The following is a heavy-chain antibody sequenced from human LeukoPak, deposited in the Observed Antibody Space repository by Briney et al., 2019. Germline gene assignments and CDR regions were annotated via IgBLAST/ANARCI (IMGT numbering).Heavy chain of an antibody. CDR1: GGTFSSYA. CDR3: ARGHCSGGSCYRAPQRPNWFDP. CDR2: IIPIFGIA. Sequence: SVKASCKASGGTFSSYAISWVRQAPGQGLEWMGRIIPIFGIANYAQKFQGRVTITADKSTSTAYMELSSLRSEDTAVYYRARGHCSGGSCYRAPQRPNWFDPWGQGTLVTVSS. J-gene: IGHJ5*02. V-gene: IGHV1-69*04. D-gene: IGHD2-15*01.